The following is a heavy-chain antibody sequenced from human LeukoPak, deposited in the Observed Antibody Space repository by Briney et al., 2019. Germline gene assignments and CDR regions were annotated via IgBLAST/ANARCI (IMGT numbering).Heavy chain of an antibody. CDR3: AKAAGRDGYNSVLYYFDY. Sequence: PSETLSLTCTVSGGSISSSSYYWGWIRQPPGKGLEWIGSIYYSGRTYYNPSLKSRVTISVDTSKNQFSLKLSSVTAADTAVYYCAKAAGRDGYNSVLYYFDYWGQGTLVTVSS. CDR1: GGSISSSSYY. J-gene: IGHJ4*02. D-gene: IGHD5-24*01. CDR2: IYYSGRT. V-gene: IGHV4-39*07.